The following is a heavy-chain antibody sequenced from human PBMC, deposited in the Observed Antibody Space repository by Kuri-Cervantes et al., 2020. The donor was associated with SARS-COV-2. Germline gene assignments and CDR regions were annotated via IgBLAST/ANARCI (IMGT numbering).Heavy chain of an antibody. V-gene: IGHV4-34*01. CDR1: GGSFSGYY. Sequence: SETLSPACAVYGGSFSGYYWSWIRQPPGKGLEWIGEINHSGSTNYDPSLKSRVTISVDTSKNQFSLKLSSVTAADTAVYYCARGRDKRYSSGSYYYYGMDVWGQGTTVTVSS. CDR3: ARGRDKRYSSGSYYYYGMDV. D-gene: IGHD6-19*01. J-gene: IGHJ6*02. CDR2: INHSGST.